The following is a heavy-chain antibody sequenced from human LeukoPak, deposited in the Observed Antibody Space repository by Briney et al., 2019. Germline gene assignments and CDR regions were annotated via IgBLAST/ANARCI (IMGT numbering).Heavy chain of an antibody. CDR2: ISYDGSYK. CDR1: GFTFSSYG. CDR3: AKDHGSGSYHDPNWFDP. V-gene: IGHV3-30*18. J-gene: IGHJ5*02. D-gene: IGHD3-10*01. Sequence: PGRSLRLSCAASGFTFSSYGMHWVRQAPGKXLDWVTVISYDGSYKYYAESVKGRFTISRDNSKKTLYLEMNSLRAEDTAVYYCAKDHGSGSYHDPNWFDPWGQGTLVTVSS.